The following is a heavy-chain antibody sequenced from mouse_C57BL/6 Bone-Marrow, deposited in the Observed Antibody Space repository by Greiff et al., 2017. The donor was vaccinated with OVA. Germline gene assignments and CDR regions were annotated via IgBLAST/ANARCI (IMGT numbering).Heavy chain of an antibody. CDR1: GFTFSSYA. V-gene: IGHV5-6*01. J-gene: IGHJ3*01. Sequence: EVQGVESGGDLVKPGGSLKLSCAASGFTFSSYAMSWVRQTPDKRLEWVATISSGGSYTYYPDSVKGRFTISRDNAKNTLYLQMSSLKSEDTAMYYCARHPLRPWFAYWGQGTLVTVSA. CDR2: ISSGGSYT. D-gene: IGHD2-12*01. CDR3: ARHPLRPWFAY.